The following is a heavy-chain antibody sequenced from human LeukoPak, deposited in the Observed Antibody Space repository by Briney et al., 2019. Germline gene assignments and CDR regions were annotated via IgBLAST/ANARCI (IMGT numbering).Heavy chain of an antibody. CDR2: ISGSGGST. V-gene: IGHV3-23*01. Sequence: GGSLRLSCAASGFTFSSYAMSWVRQAPGKGLEWVSGISGSGGSTYYADSVKGRFTISRDNSKNTLYLQMSSLRAEDTAVYYCAKDVVVVPAAYFDYWGQGTLVTVSS. D-gene: IGHD2-2*01. CDR1: GFTFSSYA. J-gene: IGHJ4*02. CDR3: AKDVVVVPAAYFDY.